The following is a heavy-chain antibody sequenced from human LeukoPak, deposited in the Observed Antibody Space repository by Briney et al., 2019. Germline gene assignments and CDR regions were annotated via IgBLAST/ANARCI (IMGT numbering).Heavy chain of an antibody. CDR2: INHSGST. J-gene: IGHJ6*02. Sequence: SETLSLTCAVYGGSFSGYYWSWIRQPPGKGLEWIGEINHSGSTNYNPSLKSRVTISVDTSKNQFSLKLSSVTAADTAVYYCARARYITMVRGRPYGMDVWGQGTTVTVSS. D-gene: IGHD3-10*01. V-gene: IGHV4-34*01. CDR1: GGSFSGYY. CDR3: ARARYITMVRGRPYGMDV.